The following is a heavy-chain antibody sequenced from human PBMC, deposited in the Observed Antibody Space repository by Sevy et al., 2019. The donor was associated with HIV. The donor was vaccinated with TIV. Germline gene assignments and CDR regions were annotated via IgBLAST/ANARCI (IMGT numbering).Heavy chain of an antibody. J-gene: IGHJ2*01. CDR3: ARRQPQNYFDSSGYYAPDWYFDL. Sequence: RGESLKISCKGSGYTFTNYWIGWVRQMPGKGLEWMGIIYPGDSDTRYSPSFQGQVTISADKSISTAYLQWSSLKASDTAMYYCARRQPQNYFDSSGYYAPDWYFDLWGRGTLVTVSS. V-gene: IGHV5-51*01. CDR2: IYPGDSDT. D-gene: IGHD3-22*01. CDR1: GYTFTNYW.